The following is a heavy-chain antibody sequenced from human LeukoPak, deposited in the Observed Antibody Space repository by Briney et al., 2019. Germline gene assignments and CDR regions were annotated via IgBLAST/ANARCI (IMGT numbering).Heavy chain of an antibody. D-gene: IGHD2-15*01. CDR1: GFSLSTSGVG. CDR2: IYWDDDK. V-gene: IGHV2-5*02. J-gene: IGHJ5*02. CDR3: AHTHLYCSGGSCYPKVDP. Sequence: ESGPTLVNPTQTLTLTCTFSGFSLSTSGVGVGWIRQPPGKALEWLALIYWDDDKRYSPSLKSRLTITKDTSKNQVVLTMTNMDPVDTATYYCAHTHLYCSGGSCYPKVDPWGQGTLVTVSS.